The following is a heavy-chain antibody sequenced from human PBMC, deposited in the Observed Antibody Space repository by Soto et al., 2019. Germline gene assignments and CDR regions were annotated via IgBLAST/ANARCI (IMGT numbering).Heavy chain of an antibody. V-gene: IGHV1-18*04. J-gene: IGHJ4*02. D-gene: IGHD4-17*01. CDR3: ARGPPTVTIPLFAY. CDR1: GYTFNGYD. CDR2: ISAYNGNT. Sequence: ALVQDSYKDSGYTFNGYDMHWVRQAQGQGLEWMGWISAYNGNTNYAQKLQGRVTMTTDTSTSTAYMELRSLRSDDTAVYYCARGPPTVTIPLFAYWGKGPLVPGFS.